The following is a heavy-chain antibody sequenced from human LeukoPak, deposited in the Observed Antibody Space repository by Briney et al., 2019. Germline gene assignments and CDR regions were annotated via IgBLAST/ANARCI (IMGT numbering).Heavy chain of an antibody. D-gene: IGHD3-3*01. V-gene: IGHV4-31*03. J-gene: IGHJ6*02. CDR2: IYYSGST. CDR3: ARDRLESDSMDV. Sequence: SETLSLTCTVSGGSISSGGYYWSWIRQHPGKGLEWIGYIYYSGSTYYNPSLESRVTISVDTSKNQFSLKLSSVTAADTAVYYCARDRLESDSMDVWGQGTTVTVSS. CDR1: GGSISSGGYY.